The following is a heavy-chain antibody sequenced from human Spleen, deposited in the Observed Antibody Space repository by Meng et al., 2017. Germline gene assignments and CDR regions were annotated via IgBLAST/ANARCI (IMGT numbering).Heavy chain of an antibody. Sequence: ASVKVSCKASGYTFPDYWLHWVRRAPGQGLEWMGRINHKSGDTDYAQRFQGRVTMTGDTSISTAYMELSGLRSDDTAMYYCARDEDISAAGKLFGDYWGQGTLVTVSS. CDR3: ARDEDISAAGKLFGDY. V-gene: IGHV1-2*06. CDR2: INHKSGDT. CDR1: GYTFPDYW. D-gene: IGHD6-13*01. J-gene: IGHJ4*02.